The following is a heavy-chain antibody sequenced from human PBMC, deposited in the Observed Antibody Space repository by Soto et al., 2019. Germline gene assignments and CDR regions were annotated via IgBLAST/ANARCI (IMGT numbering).Heavy chain of an antibody. CDR1: GGTFSSYA. CDR3: ARDGTTSYDYVWASYPYAHYFDY. D-gene: IGHD3-16*01. Sequence: SVKVSCKASGGTFSSYALSWMRQASGQGLEWMGGIIPIFGTANYAQKFQGRVTITADESTSTAYMELSSLRSEDTAVYYCARDGTTSYDYVWASYPYAHYFDYWGQ. J-gene: IGHJ4*02. CDR2: IIPIFGTA. V-gene: IGHV1-69*13.